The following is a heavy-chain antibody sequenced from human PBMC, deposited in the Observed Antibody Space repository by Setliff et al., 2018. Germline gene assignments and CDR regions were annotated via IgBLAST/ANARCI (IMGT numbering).Heavy chain of an antibody. V-gene: IGHV4-39*01. Sequence: KSSETLSLTCTVPGGSISSISYYWGWIHQPPGKGLEWIGTVYDSGTTYYNPSLKSRVTIFVDTSKNQFSLNLNSVTAADTGVYYCASCRYQVPYDYWGQGILVTVSS. CDR1: GGSISSISYY. CDR2: VYDSGTT. J-gene: IGHJ4*02. CDR3: ASCRYQVPYDY. D-gene: IGHD2-2*01.